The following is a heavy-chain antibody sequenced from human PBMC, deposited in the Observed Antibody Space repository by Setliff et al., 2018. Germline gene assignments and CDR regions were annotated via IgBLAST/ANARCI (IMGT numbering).Heavy chain of an antibody. V-gene: IGHV4-38-2*02. J-gene: IGHJ6*03. CDR3: AREQWLDPPGYYYMDV. D-gene: IGHD6-19*01. CDR2: IYNSGST. CDR1: GYSISSGYY. Sequence: PSETLSLTCTVSGYSISSGYYWGWIRQPPGKGLEWIGSIYNSGSTYYNPSLKSRVTISVDTSKNQFSLKLNSVTAADMAVYYCAREQWLDPPGYYYMDVWAKGTTVTVSS.